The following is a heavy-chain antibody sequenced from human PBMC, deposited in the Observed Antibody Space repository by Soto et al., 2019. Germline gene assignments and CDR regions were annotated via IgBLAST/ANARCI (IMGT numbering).Heavy chain of an antibody. J-gene: IGHJ6*02. V-gene: IGHV3-48*03. CDR2: ISSSGSTI. D-gene: IGHD6-13*01. Sequence: PEWSLRLSCTASGFTFSSYEMNWVRQAPGKGLEWVSYISSSGSTIYYADSVKGRFTISRDNAKNSLYLQMNSLRAEDTAVYYCARDSSWYYGMDVWGQGTTVTVSS. CDR3: ARDSSWYYGMDV. CDR1: GFTFSSYE.